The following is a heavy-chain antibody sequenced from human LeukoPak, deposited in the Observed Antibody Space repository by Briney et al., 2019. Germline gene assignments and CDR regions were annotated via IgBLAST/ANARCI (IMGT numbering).Heavy chain of an antibody. D-gene: IGHD3-3*01. Sequence: GGSLRLSCAASGFTFSGYWMSWLREAPGKGLEWVPGIKQDGSDKYHVDSVKGRFTISRDNAKNSLYLQMNSLRAEDTAVYYCARASRVAEYWGQGTLVTVSS. CDR1: GFTFSGYW. J-gene: IGHJ4*02. V-gene: IGHV3-7*01. CDR2: IKQDGSDK. CDR3: ARASRVAEY.